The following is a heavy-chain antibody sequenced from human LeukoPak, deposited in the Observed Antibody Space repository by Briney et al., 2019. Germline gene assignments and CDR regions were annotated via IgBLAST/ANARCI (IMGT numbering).Heavy chain of an antibody. Sequence: GGSLRLSCAASGFTVSSNYMSWVRKAPGQGLEWVSVIYSGGSTYYADSVKGRFTISRDNSKNTLYLQMNSLRAEDTAVYYCARGDRGYYDSSVTWFDPWGQGTLVTVSS. CDR3: ARGDRGYYDSSVTWFDP. CDR1: GFTVSSNY. J-gene: IGHJ5*02. V-gene: IGHV3-53*01. D-gene: IGHD3-22*01. CDR2: IYSGGST.